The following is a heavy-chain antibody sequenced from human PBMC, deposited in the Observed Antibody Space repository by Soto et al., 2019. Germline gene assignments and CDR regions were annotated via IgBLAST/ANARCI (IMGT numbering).Heavy chain of an antibody. Sequence: QVQLQESGPGLVRPSETLSLTCTVSGGSISHYFWSWIRQPPGKGLEWIGYIYYSGSANYNPSLKSRVTISVDTSKNQFSLRMSSVTAADTAVYYCARVGRPLNGESRYFDWLFDYWGHGTLVTVSS. V-gene: IGHV4-59*01. CDR2: IYYSGSA. D-gene: IGHD3-9*01. J-gene: IGHJ4*01. CDR1: GGSISHYF. CDR3: ARVGRPLNGESRYFDWLFDY.